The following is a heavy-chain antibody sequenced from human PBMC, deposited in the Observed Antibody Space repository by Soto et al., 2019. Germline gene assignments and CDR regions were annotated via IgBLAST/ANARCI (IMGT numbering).Heavy chain of an antibody. CDR1: GCTFSSYT. Sequence: QVQLVQSGAEVKKPGSSVKVSCKASGCTFSSYTISWVRQAPGQGLEWMGRIIPIIGIANYAQKIQGRVTSTADTSASTACMALSSLRSEETAVYYGACGTSTVTPEDAGNWFDPWGQGTLVTVSS. D-gene: IGHD4-17*01. V-gene: IGHV1-69*02. J-gene: IGHJ5*02. CDR3: ACGTSTVTPEDAGNWFDP. CDR2: IIPIIGIA.